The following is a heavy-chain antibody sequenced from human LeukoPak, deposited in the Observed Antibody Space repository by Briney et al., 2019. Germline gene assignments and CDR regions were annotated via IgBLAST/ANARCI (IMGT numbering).Heavy chain of an antibody. CDR1: GGSISSGDYY. Sequence: PSETLCLTCTVSGGSISSGDYYWRWIRQPPGKGLEWIGYIYYSGSTYYNPSLKSRVTISVDTSKNQFSLKLSSVTAADTAVYCCARDPVGGVVVITPSDFDYWGQGTLVTVSS. V-gene: IGHV4-30-4*08. D-gene: IGHD3-22*01. J-gene: IGHJ4*02. CDR3: ARDPVGGVVVITPSDFDY. CDR2: IYYSGST.